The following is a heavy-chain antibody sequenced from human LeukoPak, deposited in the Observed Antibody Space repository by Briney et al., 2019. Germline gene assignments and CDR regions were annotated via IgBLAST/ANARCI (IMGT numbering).Heavy chain of an antibody. CDR2: LNGDGST. V-gene: IGHV3-53*01. CDR1: GFIVSSNY. D-gene: IGHD3-22*01. CDR3: ANHYYDSRGYYHFDC. J-gene: IGHJ4*02. Sequence: GGSLRLSCTASGFIVSSNYMTWVRQAPGKGLGWVSFLNGDGSTYYADSVKGRFTISRDNSKNTLHLQMNSLRAEDTAVYYCANHYYDSRGYYHFDCWGQGTLVTVSS.